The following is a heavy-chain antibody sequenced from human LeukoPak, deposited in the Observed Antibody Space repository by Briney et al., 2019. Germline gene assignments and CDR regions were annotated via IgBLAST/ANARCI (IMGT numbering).Heavy chain of an antibody. D-gene: IGHD3-22*01. CDR2: MSGSGGTT. CDR3: ANPNSSGFYFSIRFDY. CDR1: GFNLSSYD. Sequence: PGGSLRLSCTAYGFNLSSYDRRWVRQAPGKGLEWVSVMSGSGGTTYYADSVKGRFTVSTDNFYLTLYLQMNSLRDADTSLYYCANPNSSGFYFSIRFDYWGQGTLVTVSS. J-gene: IGHJ4*02. V-gene: IGHV3-23*01.